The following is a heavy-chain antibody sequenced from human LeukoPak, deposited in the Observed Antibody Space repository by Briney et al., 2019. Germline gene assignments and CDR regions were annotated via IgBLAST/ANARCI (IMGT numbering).Heavy chain of an antibody. CDR2: ISNSSSYI. CDR1: GYTFSSHS. D-gene: IGHD2-15*01. V-gene: IGHV3-21*01. Sequence: GGSLTLSCAASGYTFSSHSMNCFRQAPGEGLEWVSSISNSSSYIYYAASVKGRFTISRDNAKNSLYLQMTCLTAEDTAVYYCARVAGQGSLDYWGQGTLVTVSS. CDR3: ARVAGQGSLDY. J-gene: IGHJ4*02.